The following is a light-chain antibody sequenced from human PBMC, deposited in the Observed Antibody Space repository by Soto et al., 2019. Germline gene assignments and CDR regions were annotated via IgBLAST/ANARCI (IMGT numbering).Light chain of an antibody. J-gene: IGKJ5*01. Sequence: EIVLTQSPGTLSLSPGERATLSCRASQSVSSSYLAWYQQKPGQAPRLLIYGASSRATGIPDRFSGSGSGTDFTLTISRLEPEDFAVYYCQQYGNSPITLGQGTRLEIK. CDR3: QQYGNSPIT. CDR1: QSVSSSY. V-gene: IGKV3-20*01. CDR2: GAS.